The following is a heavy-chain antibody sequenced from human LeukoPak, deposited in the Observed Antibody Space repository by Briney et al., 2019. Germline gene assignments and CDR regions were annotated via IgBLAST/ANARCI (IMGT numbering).Heavy chain of an antibody. CDR3: AREYSSSGEAFDI. CDR1: GGSISSHY. J-gene: IGHJ3*02. Sequence: SETLSLTCTVSGGSISSHYWSWIRQPPGKGLEWIRYIYYSGSTNYNPSLKSRVTISVDTSKNQFSPKLSSVTAADTAVYYCAREYSSSGEAFDIWGQGTMVTVSS. V-gene: IGHV4-59*11. CDR2: IYYSGST. D-gene: IGHD6-6*01.